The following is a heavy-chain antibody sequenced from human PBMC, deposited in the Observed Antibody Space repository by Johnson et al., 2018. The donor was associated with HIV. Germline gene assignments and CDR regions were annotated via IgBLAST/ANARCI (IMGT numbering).Heavy chain of an antibody. J-gene: IGHJ3*02. CDR3: ARDDRELVTRGAFDI. D-gene: IGHD3-10*01. V-gene: IGHV3-20*04. CDR2: LNWTGGRP. Sequence: VQLVESGGGVVRPGGSLRLSCAASGFTFDDYGMSWVRQAPGKGLEWVSGLNWTGGRPDYVASVKGRFTISRDNAKNSLYLQMNSLRAEDTAVYYCARDDRELVTRGAFDIWGQGTAVTVSS. CDR1: GFTFDDYG.